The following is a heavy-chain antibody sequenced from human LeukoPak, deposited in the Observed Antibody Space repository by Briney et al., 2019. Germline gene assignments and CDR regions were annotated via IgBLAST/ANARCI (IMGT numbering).Heavy chain of an antibody. CDR1: GFTFSSYG. J-gene: IGHJ4*02. Sequence: GGSLRLSCAASGFTFSSYGMSWVRQAAGKGLEWVSGISGGSDRIHYIDSVKGRFTISRDNSRNTLYLQMNSLTVEVTAVYYCAKDYSGSPDYWGQGTLVTVSS. CDR2: ISGGSDRI. CDR3: AKDYSGSPDY. D-gene: IGHD3-10*01. V-gene: IGHV3-23*01.